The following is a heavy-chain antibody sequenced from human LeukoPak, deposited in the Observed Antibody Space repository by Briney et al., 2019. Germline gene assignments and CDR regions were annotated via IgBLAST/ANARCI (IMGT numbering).Heavy chain of an antibody. CDR2: ISGSGGST. D-gene: IGHD3-10*01. V-gene: IGHV3-23*01. Sequence: PGGSLRLSCAASGFTFSSYGMSWVRQAPGKGLEWISGISGSGGSTYYADSVKGRFTISRDNSKNTLYLQMNSLRAEDTAVYYCAKDYKGVWLAYGSGSLESDYWGQGTLVAVSS. CDR1: GFTFSSYG. CDR3: AKDYKGVWLAYGSGSLESDY. J-gene: IGHJ4*02.